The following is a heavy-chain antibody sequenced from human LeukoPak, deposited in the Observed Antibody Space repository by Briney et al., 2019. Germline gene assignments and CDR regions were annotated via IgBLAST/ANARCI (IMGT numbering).Heavy chain of an antibody. CDR3: AAKDNYYDY. J-gene: IGHJ4*02. Sequence: PSETLSLTCTVSGGSVSSGNYCWSWIRQPPGKGLQWIGYIYYSGSTYYNPSLKSRVTISVDTSKNQFSLKLSSVTAADTAVYYCAAKDNYYDYWGQGTLVTVSS. CDR2: IYYSGST. V-gene: IGHV4-61*01. CDR1: GGSVSSGNYC.